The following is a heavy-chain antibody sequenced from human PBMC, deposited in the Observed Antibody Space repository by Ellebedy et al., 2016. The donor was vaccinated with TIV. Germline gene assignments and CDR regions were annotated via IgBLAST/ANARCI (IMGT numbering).Heavy chain of an antibody. CDR3: SRDGREWSRDC. D-gene: IGHD3-3*01. CDR2: VSRGREA. Sequence: GESLKISXAASGFTFSISGMTWVRQRPGKGLEWVATVSRGREAYYADPFKGRFFISRDNDLNSVFLLLNNLRVEDTAVYYCSRDGREWSRDCWGQGTLVTVSS. V-gene: IGHV3-21*06. CDR1: GFTFSISG. J-gene: IGHJ4*02.